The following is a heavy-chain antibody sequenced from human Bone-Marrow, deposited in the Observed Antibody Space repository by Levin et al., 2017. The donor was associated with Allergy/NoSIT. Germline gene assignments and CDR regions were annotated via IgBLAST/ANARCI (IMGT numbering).Heavy chain of an antibody. D-gene: IGHD5-12*01. Sequence: GESLKISCKASGYSFTHYAIHWVRQAPGQRLEWMGWINPVNGNTKYSQNFQGRVTITKDTSTSTVDVELSSRRSEDTAVYYCAREVIPRGSSRQWLPLDWFDPWGQGTLVTVSS. CDR3: AREVIPRGSSRQWLPLDWFDP. CDR2: INPVNGNT. J-gene: IGHJ5*02. V-gene: IGHV1-3*01. CDR1: GYSFTHYA.